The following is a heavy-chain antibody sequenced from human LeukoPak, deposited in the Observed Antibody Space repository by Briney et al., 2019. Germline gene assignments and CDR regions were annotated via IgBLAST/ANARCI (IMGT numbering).Heavy chain of an antibody. CDR2: IYTSDST. CDR1: GYSINSYY. J-gene: IGHJ1*01. V-gene: IGHV4-4*07. CDR3: ARNDYVDYGLAEYFQH. Sequence: PSETLSLTCTVSGYSINSYYWSWIRQPAGKGLMWIGRIYTSDSTNYNPSLKSRVTMSVDTSKNQFSLRLSSVTAADTAVYYCARNDYVDYGLAEYFQHWGQGTLVTVSS. D-gene: IGHD4-17*01.